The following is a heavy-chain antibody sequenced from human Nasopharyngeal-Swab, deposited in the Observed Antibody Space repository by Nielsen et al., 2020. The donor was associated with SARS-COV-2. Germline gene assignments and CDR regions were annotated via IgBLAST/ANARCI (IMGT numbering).Heavy chain of an antibody. J-gene: IGHJ4*02. CDR2: ISAYNGNT. D-gene: IGHD3-22*01. CDR1: GYTFTSYG. CDR3: AREGTYYYDSSGYSY. V-gene: IGHV1-18*01. Sequence: ASVKVSCKASGYTFTSYGISWVRQAPGQGLEWMGWISAYNGNTNYAQKLQGRVTMTTDTSTSTAYMELRSLRSDDTAVYYCAREGTYYYDSSGYSYWGQGTLVTVSS.